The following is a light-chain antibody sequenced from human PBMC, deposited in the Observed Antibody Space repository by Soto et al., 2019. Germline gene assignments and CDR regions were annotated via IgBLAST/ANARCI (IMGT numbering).Light chain of an antibody. CDR3: SSYAGSNKSV. Sequence: QSALTQPPSASGSPGQSVTISCTGTSSDVGGYNYVSWYQQYPGKAPKLMIYEVSKRPSGVPDRFSGSKSSNTASLTVSGLQAEDEADYYCSSYAGSNKSVFGTGTKVTVL. J-gene: IGLJ1*01. V-gene: IGLV2-8*01. CDR2: EVS. CDR1: SSDVGGYNY.